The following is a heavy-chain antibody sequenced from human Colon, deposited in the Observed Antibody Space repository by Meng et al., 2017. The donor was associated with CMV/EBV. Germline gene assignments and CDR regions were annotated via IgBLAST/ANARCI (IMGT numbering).Heavy chain of an antibody. CDR3: ARVPGAAAGTPSDY. CDR1: GYAFTGYY. J-gene: IGHJ4*02. D-gene: IGHD6-13*01. V-gene: IGHV1-2*02. CDR2: INSDNGDT. Sequence: ASVKVSCKSSGYAFTGYYIQWVRQAPGQGLEWMGWINSDNGDTKYAQKFQGRVTMTRDTSINTAFVELSSLRSDDTAVYYCARVPGAAAGTPSDYWGQGTLVTVSS.